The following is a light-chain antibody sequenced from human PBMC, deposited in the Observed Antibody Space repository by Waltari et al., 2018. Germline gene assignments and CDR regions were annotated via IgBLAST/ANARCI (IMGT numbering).Light chain of an antibody. V-gene: IGKV1-39*01. CDR2: ATS. CDR1: ENIGSH. J-gene: IGKJ2*01. Sequence: DIQMTQSPSSLSASIGDRVTITCRASENIGSHLNWYQQRTGEAPKLLIYATSTLQTEVPSRCSGSGSRTDFTLTISSLQPEDFATYYCQHTFETPYSFGQGTKLESK. CDR3: QHTFETPYS.